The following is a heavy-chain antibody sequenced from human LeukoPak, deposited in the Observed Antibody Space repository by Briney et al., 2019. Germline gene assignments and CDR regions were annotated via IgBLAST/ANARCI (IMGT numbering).Heavy chain of an antibody. CDR1: GFSFSNYA. J-gene: IGHJ6*02. Sequence: GGSLRLSCAASGFSFSNYAMSWVRQAPGKGLEWVSAISGSGGTTYYADSVKGRFTISRDNSKNTLYLQMNSLRAEDTAVYYCARESKIGYCSSTSCYYYGMDVWGQGTTVTVSS. V-gene: IGHV3-23*01. CDR3: ARESKIGYCSSTSCYYYGMDV. CDR2: ISGSGGTT. D-gene: IGHD2-2*01.